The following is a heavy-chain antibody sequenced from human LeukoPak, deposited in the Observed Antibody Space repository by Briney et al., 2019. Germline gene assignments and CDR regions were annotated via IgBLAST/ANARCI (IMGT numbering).Heavy chain of an antibody. V-gene: IGHV3-23*01. CDR2: IILSGAST. CDR3: AKGGYQPPYVGYYYYMDV. D-gene: IGHD2-2*02. J-gene: IGHJ6*03. CDR1: GFTFSNYA. Sequence: GGSLRLSCAASGFTFSNYAMSWVRQAPGKGLEWVSTIILSGASTNYADSVKGRFTISRDNSKNTLYLQMNSLRAEDTAVYYCAKGGYQPPYVGYYYYMDVWGKGTTVTVSS.